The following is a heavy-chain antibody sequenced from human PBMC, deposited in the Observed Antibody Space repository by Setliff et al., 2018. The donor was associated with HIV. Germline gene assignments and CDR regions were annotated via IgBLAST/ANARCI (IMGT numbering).Heavy chain of an antibody. CDR1: AYSINSGYY. CDR3: ARHDGTYCGGDCYLLGYFDL. D-gene: IGHD2-21*02. Sequence: PSETLSLTCAVSAYSINSGYYWGWIRQPPGKGLEWIGSIYYSGSTYYNPSLKSRVTISVDTSKNQFSLKLSSVTAADTAVYYCARHDGTYCGGDCYLLGYFDLWGRGTLVTVSS. J-gene: IGHJ2*01. V-gene: IGHV4-38-2*01. CDR2: IYYSGST.